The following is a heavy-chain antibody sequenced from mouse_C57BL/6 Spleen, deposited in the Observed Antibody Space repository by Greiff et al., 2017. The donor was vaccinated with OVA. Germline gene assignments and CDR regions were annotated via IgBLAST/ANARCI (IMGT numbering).Heavy chain of an antibody. V-gene: IGHV5-9-1*02. CDR1: GFTFSSYA. CDR2: ISSGGDYI. Sequence: EVQRVESGEGLVKPGGSLKLSCAASGFTFSSYAMSWVRQTPEKRLELVAYISSGGDYIYYADTGKGRFTISRDNARNTLYLQLSSLKSEDTAMYYCTREGFAYWGQGTLVTVSA. CDR3: TREGFAY. J-gene: IGHJ3*01.